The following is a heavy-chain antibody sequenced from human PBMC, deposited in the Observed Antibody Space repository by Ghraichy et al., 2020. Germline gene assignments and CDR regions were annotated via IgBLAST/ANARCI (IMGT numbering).Heavy chain of an antibody. Sequence: SVKVSCKASGGTFSSYAISWVRQAPGQGLEWMGGIIPIFGTANYAQKFQGRVTITADESTSTAYMELSSLRSEDTAVYYCARGLPSEGGNPLYYYYYYMDVWGKGTTVTVSS. CDR1: GGTFSSYA. J-gene: IGHJ6*03. V-gene: IGHV1-69*13. CDR3: ARGLPSEGGNPLYYYYYYMDV. CDR2: IIPIFGTA. D-gene: IGHD1-14*01.